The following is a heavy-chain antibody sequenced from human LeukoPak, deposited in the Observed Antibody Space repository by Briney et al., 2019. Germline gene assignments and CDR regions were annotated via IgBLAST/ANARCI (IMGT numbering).Heavy chain of an antibody. V-gene: IGHV3-21*01. CDR3: ASSGYSYGDAWFDP. CDR1: GLTFSSYS. Sequence: GGSLRLSCAASGLTFSSYSMNWVRQAPGKGLEWVSSISSSSSYIYYADSVKGRFTISRDNAKNSLYLQMNSLRAEDTAVYYCASSGYSYGDAWFDPWGQGTLVTVSS. CDR2: ISSSSSYI. D-gene: IGHD5-18*01. J-gene: IGHJ5*02.